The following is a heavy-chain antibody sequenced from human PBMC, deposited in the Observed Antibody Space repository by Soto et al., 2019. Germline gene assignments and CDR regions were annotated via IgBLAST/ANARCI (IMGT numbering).Heavy chain of an antibody. CDR2: VSGSGGST. CDR3: AKSFTMIAHGMDV. J-gene: IGHJ6*02. V-gene: IGHV3-23*01. CDR1: GFTFSSYA. Sequence: GGSLRLSCAASGFTFSSYAMSWVCQAPGKGLEWVSAVSGSGGSTYYADSVKGRFTISRDNSKNTLYLQMNSLRAEDTAVYYCAKSFTMIAHGMDVWGQGTTVTVSS. D-gene: IGHD3-22*01.